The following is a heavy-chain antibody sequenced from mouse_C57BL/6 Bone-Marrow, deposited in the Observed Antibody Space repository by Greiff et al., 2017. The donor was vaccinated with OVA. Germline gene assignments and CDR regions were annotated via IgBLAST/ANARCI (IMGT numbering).Heavy chain of an antibody. CDR3: ARTDGNYVPYWYFDV. CDR1: GYTFTSYW. Sequence: QVQLQQPGAELVMPGASVKLSCKASGYTFTSYWMHWVKQRPGQGLEWIGEIDPSDSYTNYNQKFKGKSTLPVDKSSSTAYMQLSSLTSEDSAVYYCARTDGNYVPYWYFDVWGTGTTVTVSS. CDR2: IDPSDSYT. V-gene: IGHV1-69*01. D-gene: IGHD2-1*01. J-gene: IGHJ1*03.